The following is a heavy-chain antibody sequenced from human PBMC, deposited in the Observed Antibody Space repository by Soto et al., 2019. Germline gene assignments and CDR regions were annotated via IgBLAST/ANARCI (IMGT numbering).Heavy chain of an antibody. CDR2: IYPGDSDT. Sequence: SSCEGCGGNDCRYWCAPDRQKQGKGLEWMGSIYPGDSDTTYSPSFQGQVTISVDKSSSTAYLQWSSLKASDTAIYYCARLRYNYGLWDLDYYGMDVWGQGTSVTVSS. CDR3: ARLRYNYGLWDLDYYGMDV. CDR1: GGNDCRYW. J-gene: IGHJ6*02. D-gene: IGHD5-18*01. V-gene: IGHV5-51*01.